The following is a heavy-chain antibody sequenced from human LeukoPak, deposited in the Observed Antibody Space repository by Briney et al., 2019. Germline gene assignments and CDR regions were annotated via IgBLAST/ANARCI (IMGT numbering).Heavy chain of an antibody. J-gene: IGHJ4*02. V-gene: IGHV3-21*01. CDR3: ARHIRSTAMAPAFDY. D-gene: IGHD5-18*01. Sequence: PGGSLRLSCAASGFTFSSYGMSWVRQAPGKGLEWVSSISSSSGSYIYYADSVKGRFTISRDNAKNSLYLQMNSLRAEDTAVYYCARHIRSTAMAPAFDYWGQGTLVTVSS. CDR2: ISSSSGSYI. CDR1: GFTFSSYG.